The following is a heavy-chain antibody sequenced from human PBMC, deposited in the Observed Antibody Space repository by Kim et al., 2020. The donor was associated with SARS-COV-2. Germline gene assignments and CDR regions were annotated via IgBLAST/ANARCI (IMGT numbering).Heavy chain of an antibody. D-gene: IGHD6-19*01. Sequence: ASVKVSCKASGYTFDRYAMHWVRQAPGQGLEWMGWINTNTGNQRYAQGFTGRFVFSLDTSVSTAYLQISTLKAEDTAIYYCAREKHYSGWYYFDFWGQGTLVTVSS. CDR3: AREKHYSGWYYFDF. J-gene: IGHJ4*02. CDR1: GYTFDRYA. V-gene: IGHV7-4-1*02. CDR2: INTNTGNQ.